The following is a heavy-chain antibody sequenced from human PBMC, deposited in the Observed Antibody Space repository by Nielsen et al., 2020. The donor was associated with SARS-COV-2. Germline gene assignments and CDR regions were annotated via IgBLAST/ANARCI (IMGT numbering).Heavy chain of an antibody. D-gene: IGHD6-13*01. J-gene: IGHJ6*02. V-gene: IGHV4-59*01. CDR1: GGSTSGYY. Sequence: SETLSLTCIVSGGSTSGYYWSWIRQSPGKGLEWIGYINYSGGTNYNPSLKSRVTISVDTSKNQLSLNLKSLTAADAAVYYCARVTGHSSSWYSYYGMDVWGQGTTVTVSS. CDR2: INYSGGT. CDR3: ARVTGHSSSWYSYYGMDV.